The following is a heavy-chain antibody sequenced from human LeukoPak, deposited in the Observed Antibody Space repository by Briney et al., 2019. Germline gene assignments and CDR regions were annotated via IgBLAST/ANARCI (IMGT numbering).Heavy chain of an antibody. CDR1: GFTFSSYA. CDR3: ARVDYYDSSGPFDY. Sequence: GGSLRLSCAASGFTFSSYAMHWVRQAPGKGLEWVAVISYDGSNKYYADSVKGRFTISRDNPKNTLYLQMNSLRAEDTAVYYCARVDYYDSSGPFDYWGQGTLVTVSS. D-gene: IGHD3-22*01. V-gene: IGHV3-30-3*01. CDR2: ISYDGSNK. J-gene: IGHJ4*02.